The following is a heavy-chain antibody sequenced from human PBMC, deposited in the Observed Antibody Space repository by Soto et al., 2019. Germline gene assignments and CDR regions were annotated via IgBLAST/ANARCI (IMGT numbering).Heavy chain of an antibody. V-gene: IGHV4-59*08. CDR1: GGSISGYY. D-gene: IGHD1-26*01. CDR3: ARRLAGSYGQIDY. J-gene: IGHJ4*02. CDR2: IYHSETT. Sequence: QVQLQESGPGLVKPSETLSLTCTVSGGSISGYYWNWIRQPPGTGLEWIGYIYHSETTNYNPSLKSRVIISVNTPTNQSSLMLSSVTAADTAVYYCARRLAGSYGQIDYWGQGTLITVSS.